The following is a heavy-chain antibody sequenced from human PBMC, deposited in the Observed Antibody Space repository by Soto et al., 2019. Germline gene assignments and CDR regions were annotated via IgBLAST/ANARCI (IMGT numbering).Heavy chain of an antibody. CDR2: IYYSGTT. Sequence: QLQLQESGPGLVNPSETLSLTCTVSGGSISSSGYYWDWIRQSPGKGLEWIANIYYSGTTYFNPSLKSRVTISADTSKNQFSQKLNSVTAADTAVYYCARHASPNGLGFDYWGQGTLVTVSS. CDR3: ARHASPNGLGFDY. CDR1: GGSISSSGYY. J-gene: IGHJ4*02. V-gene: IGHV4-39*01. D-gene: IGHD3-16*01.